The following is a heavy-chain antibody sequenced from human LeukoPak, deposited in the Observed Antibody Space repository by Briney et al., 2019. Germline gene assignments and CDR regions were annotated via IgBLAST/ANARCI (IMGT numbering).Heavy chain of an antibody. Sequence: GASLRLSCAASGLTFSSYAMSWVRQAPGKGLEWVSAISGSGGSTYYADSVKGRFTISRDNSKNTLYLQMNSLRAEDTAVYYCAKDPRSGYYYDSSGYYYFENWGQGTLVTVSS. J-gene: IGHJ4*02. CDR3: AKDPRSGYYYDSSGYYYFEN. CDR1: GLTFSSYA. CDR2: ISGSGGST. D-gene: IGHD3-22*01. V-gene: IGHV3-23*01.